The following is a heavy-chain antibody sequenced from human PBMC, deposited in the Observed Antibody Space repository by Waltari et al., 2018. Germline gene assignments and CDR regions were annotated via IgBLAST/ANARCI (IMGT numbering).Heavy chain of an antibody. V-gene: IGHV4-34*01. Sequence: QVQLQQWGAGLLKPSETLSLTCAVYGGSFSGYYWSWIRQPPGKGLEWIGEINHSGSTNYNPSLKSRVTISVDTSKNQFSLKLSSVTAAYTAVYYCARGRSERDYYGSGSYSSFDYWGQGTLVTVSS. CDR1: GGSFSGYY. J-gene: IGHJ4*02. CDR3: ARGRSERDYYGSGSYSSFDY. CDR2: INHSGST. D-gene: IGHD3-10*01.